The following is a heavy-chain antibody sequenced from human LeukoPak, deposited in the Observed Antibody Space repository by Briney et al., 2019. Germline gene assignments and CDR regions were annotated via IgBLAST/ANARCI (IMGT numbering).Heavy chain of an antibody. CDR2: ISGSGGST. CDR1: VFTFSSNA. CDR3: AKETDLPYDAFDI. J-gene: IGHJ3*02. D-gene: IGHD1-14*01. V-gene: IGHV3-23*01. Sequence: PGGSLRLSCAASVFTFSSNAMSWVRQAPGKGLEWVSGISGSGGSTYYADSVKGRFTISRDNSKNTVYLQMNSLRAEETAVYYCAKETDLPYDAFDIWGQGTKVTVSS.